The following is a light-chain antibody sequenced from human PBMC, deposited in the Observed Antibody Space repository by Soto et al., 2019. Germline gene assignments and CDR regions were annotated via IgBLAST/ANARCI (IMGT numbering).Light chain of an antibody. CDR1: QSISSW. J-gene: IGKJ1*01. CDR3: QQYNDNWT. V-gene: IGKV1-5*03. CDR2: KAS. Sequence: DIQMTQSPSTLSASVGDRVTITCRASQSISSWLVWYQQKPGTAPRLLIYKASNFESGVPSRFSGSGSGTEFTLTISSLQPDDSATYYCQQYNDNWTFGQGTKVEIK.